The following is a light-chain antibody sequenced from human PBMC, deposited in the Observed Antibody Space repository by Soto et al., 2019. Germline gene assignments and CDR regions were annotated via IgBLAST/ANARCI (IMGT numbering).Light chain of an antibody. Sequence: QSALTQPASVSGSPGQSITISCTGTSSDVGGYNYVSWYQQHPGKAPKLMIYEVSNRPSGVSNRFSGSKSGNTASLTISGLQAEDEADYYCSSYTSSSKVFGERTKVTVL. V-gene: IGLV2-14*01. J-gene: IGLJ3*02. CDR2: EVS. CDR3: SSYTSSSKV. CDR1: SSDVGGYNY.